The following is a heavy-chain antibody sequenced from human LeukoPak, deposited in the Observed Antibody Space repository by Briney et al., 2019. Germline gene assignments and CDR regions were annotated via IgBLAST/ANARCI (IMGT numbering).Heavy chain of an antibody. CDR2: ISSSSSHI. CDR3: ARALASDFWSGYYYYYYMDV. D-gene: IGHD3-3*01. Sequence: GGSLRLSCAASGFTFSIYTMNWVRQAPGKGLEWVSSISSSSSHIYYADSVKGRFTISRDNAKNSLYLQMNSLRAEDTAVYYCARALASDFWSGYYYYYYMDVWGKGTTVTVSS. V-gene: IGHV3-21*01. J-gene: IGHJ6*03. CDR1: GFTFSIYT.